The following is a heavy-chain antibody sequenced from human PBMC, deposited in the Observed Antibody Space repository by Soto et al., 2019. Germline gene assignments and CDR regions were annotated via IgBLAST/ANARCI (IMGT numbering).Heavy chain of an antibody. CDR2: IYYSGST. Sequence: QVQLQESGPGLVKPSQTLSLTCTVSGGSISSGGYYWSWIRQHPGKGLEWIGYIYYSGSTYYNPSLKSRVTISVDTSKNQFALKLSSVTAADPAVYYCAREAAGILNWFDPWGQGTLVTVSS. J-gene: IGHJ5*02. CDR3: AREAAGILNWFDP. D-gene: IGHD6-25*01. CDR1: GGSISSGGYY. V-gene: IGHV4-31*03.